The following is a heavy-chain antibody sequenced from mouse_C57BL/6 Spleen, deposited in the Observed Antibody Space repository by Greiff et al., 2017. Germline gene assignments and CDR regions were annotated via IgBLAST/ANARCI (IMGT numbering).Heavy chain of an antibody. J-gene: IGHJ2*01. Sequence: VQLQQSGPELVKPGASVKISCKASGYTFTDYYMNWVKQSHGKSLEWIGDINPNNGGTSYNQKFKGKATLTVDKSSSTAYMELRSLTSEDSAVYYCAREGNPGYVDYWGQGTTLTVSS. D-gene: IGHD2-1*01. CDR3: AREGNPGYVDY. CDR1: GYTFTDYY. CDR2: INPNNGGT. V-gene: IGHV1-26*01.